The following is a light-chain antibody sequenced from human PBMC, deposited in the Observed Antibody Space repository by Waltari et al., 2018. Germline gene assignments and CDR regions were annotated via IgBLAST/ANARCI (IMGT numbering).Light chain of an antibody. CDR3: QVWDNRADEVV. CDR1: DIGTKT. V-gene: IGLV3-21*02. CDR2: GDD. J-gene: IGLJ2*01. Sequence: SYVLTQPPSVSVAPGQTATITCGGDDIGTKTVNWYQHKSGQAPFLVIYGDDARPSWLPGRFCGSNSGATATLTLTRVEAGDEADYSCQVWDNRADEVVFGGGTKLAVL.